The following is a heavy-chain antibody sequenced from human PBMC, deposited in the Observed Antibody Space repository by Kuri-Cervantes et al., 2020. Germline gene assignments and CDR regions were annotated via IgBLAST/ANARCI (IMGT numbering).Heavy chain of an antibody. D-gene: IGHD3-10*01. CDR3: ARVGTTLIRGVKNYYFDS. Sequence: SGPTLVKPTQTLTLTCTFSGFSLTTPGVGVGWIRQPPGKALEWLARIDWNDYKFYSTSLNNRLTISKDSSKNQVVLRMTNMDPADTATYYCARVGTTLIRGVKNYYFDSWGPGTLVTVSS. V-gene: IGHV2-5*01. CDR2: IDWNDYK. CDR1: GFSLTTPGVG. J-gene: IGHJ4*02.